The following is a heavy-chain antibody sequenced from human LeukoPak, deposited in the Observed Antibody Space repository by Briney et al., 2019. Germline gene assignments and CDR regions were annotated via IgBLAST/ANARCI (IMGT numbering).Heavy chain of an antibody. CDR3: ARKVTYYDFWSGYFSGNWFDP. V-gene: IGHV4-34*01. CDR2: INHSGST. D-gene: IGHD3-3*01. Sequence: SETLSLTCAVYGESFSGYYWSWIRQPPGKGLEWIGEINHSGSTNYNPSLKSRVTISVDTSKNQFSLKLSSVTAADTAVYYCARKVTYYDFWSGYFSGNWFDPWGQGTLVIVSS. J-gene: IGHJ5*02. CDR1: GESFSGYY.